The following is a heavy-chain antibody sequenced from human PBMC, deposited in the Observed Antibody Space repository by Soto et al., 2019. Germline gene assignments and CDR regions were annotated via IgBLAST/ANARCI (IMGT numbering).Heavy chain of an antibody. Sequence: VGSLRLSCGASGCTFSSDGMSWVRQAPGEGLEWVANIKQDGSEKYYVDSVKGRFTISRDNAKNSLYLQMNSLRAEDTAVYYCARVRVGIRYFDWLSEGYFDYWGQGTLVTVSS. CDR1: GCTFSSDG. V-gene: IGHV3-7*03. CDR3: ARVRVGIRYFDWLSEGYFDY. J-gene: IGHJ4*02. CDR2: IKQDGSEK. D-gene: IGHD3-9*01.